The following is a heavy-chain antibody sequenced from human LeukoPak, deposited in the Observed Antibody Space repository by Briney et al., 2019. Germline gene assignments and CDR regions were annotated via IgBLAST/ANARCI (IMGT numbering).Heavy chain of an antibody. V-gene: IGHV3-23*01. CDR3: AKRYSNGYCSGGSCYFFDY. CDR2: ISGSGGST. CDR1: GFTFSSYA. J-gene: IGHJ4*02. D-gene: IGHD2-15*01. Sequence: GGSLRLSCAASGFTFSSYAMSWVRQAPGKGLEWVSAISGSGGSTYYADSVKGRFTISRDNSKNTLYLQMNSLRAEDTAVYYCAKRYSNGYCSGGSCYFFDYWGQGTLVTVSS.